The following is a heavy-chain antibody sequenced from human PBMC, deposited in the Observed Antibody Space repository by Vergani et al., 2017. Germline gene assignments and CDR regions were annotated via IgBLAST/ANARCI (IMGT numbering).Heavy chain of an antibody. D-gene: IGHD2-15*01. Sequence: QVQLVESGGGVVQPGRSLRLSCAASGFTFSSYGMHWVRQAPGKGLEWVAVIWYYGSNKYYADSVKGRFTISRDNSKNTLYLQMNSLRAEDTAVYYCARGPRRVAATFFDYWGQGTLVTVSS. CDR3: ARGPRRVAATFFDY. CDR2: IWYYGSNK. V-gene: IGHV3-33*01. J-gene: IGHJ4*02. CDR1: GFTFSSYG.